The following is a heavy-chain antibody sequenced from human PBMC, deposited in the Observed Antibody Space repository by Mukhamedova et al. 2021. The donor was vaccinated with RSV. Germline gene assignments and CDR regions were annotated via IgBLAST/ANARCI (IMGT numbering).Heavy chain of an antibody. CDR2: IYNTGGT. D-gene: IGHD4-17*01. CDR3: ARVDLVPHYGDYGYYHSFHIDV. Sequence: IRLPPGKGLEWLGYIYNTGGTKYNPSLRSRLTMSIDTAKNQFSMMLTSVTAADTAVYYCARVDLVPHYGDYGYYHSFHIDVWGQ. V-gene: IGHV4-59*01. J-gene: IGHJ6*02.